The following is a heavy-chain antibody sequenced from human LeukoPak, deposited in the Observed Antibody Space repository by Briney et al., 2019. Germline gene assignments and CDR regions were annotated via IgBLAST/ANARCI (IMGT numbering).Heavy chain of an antibody. Sequence: SETLSLTCAVSGGSISSGGYSWSWIRQPPGKGLEWIGYIYHSGSTYYNPSLKSRVTISVDRSKNQFSLKLSSVTAADTAVYYCARNAVTPGRYYSDYWGQGTLVTVSS. CDR3: ARNAVTPGRYYSDY. J-gene: IGHJ4*02. CDR1: GGSISSGGYS. D-gene: IGHD3-10*01. CDR2: IYHSGST. V-gene: IGHV4-30-2*01.